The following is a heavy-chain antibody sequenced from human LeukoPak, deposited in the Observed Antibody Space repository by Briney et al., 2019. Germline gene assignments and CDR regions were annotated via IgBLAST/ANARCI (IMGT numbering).Heavy chain of an antibody. CDR1: GGSISSYY. D-gene: IGHD6-13*01. J-gene: IGHJ4*02. Sequence: PSETLSLTCTVSGGSISSYYWSWIAQPPGKGLEWIGYFYYTGSTNYNPSLKSRVPISVDTSKNQFSLKLSSVTAADTAVYYCARGRTTIAEYFFDYWGQGTLVTVSS. V-gene: IGHV4-59*01. CDR2: FYYTGST. CDR3: ARGRTTIAEYFFDY.